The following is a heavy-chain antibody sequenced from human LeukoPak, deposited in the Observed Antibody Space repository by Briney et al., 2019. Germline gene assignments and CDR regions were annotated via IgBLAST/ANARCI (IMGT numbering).Heavy chain of an antibody. J-gene: IGHJ4*02. D-gene: IGHD3-10*01. CDR2: ISDSGGNT. CDR1: GFIFNNYA. Sequence: GGSLRLSCAASGFIFNNYAMNWVRQAPGKGLKWVSDISDSGGNTYYADSVKGRFTISRDNSKNTLYLQMNSLRAEDTAIYYCAKVVHYGSGSYYYFDYWGQGTLVTVSS. V-gene: IGHV3-23*01. CDR3: AKVVHYGSGSYYYFDY.